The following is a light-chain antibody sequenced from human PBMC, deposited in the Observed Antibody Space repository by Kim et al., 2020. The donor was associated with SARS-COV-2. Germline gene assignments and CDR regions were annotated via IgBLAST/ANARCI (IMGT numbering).Light chain of an antibody. V-gene: IGKV1-5*03. J-gene: IGKJ2*01. CDR2: EAS. CDR1: QSISTW. Sequence: SASAGDRVTITCRATQSISTWLAWYQQKPGKAPKLLIYEASNLQSGVPSRFSGSGSGTEFTLTISSLQPDDFATYYCQHYNSFPQTFGQGTKLEI. CDR3: QHYNSFPQT.